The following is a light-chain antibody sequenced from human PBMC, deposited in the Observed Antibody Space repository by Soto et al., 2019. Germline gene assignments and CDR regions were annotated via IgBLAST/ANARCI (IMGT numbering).Light chain of an antibody. J-gene: IGKJ2*01. CDR1: QSVASY. V-gene: IGKV1-39*01. CDR3: QQSYSTPYT. CDR2: EAS. Sequence: DIQMTQSPSSLSASVGDRVTITCRTSQSVASYLNWYQHQTGKAPRLLIYEASSLQSGVPSRFSGSGSGTDFTLTITSLETGDFATYCCQQSYSTPYTFGQGTKLQIK.